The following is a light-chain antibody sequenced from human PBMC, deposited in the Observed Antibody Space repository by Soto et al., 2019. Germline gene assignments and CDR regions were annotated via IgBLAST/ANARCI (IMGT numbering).Light chain of an antibody. V-gene: IGLV2-14*01. CDR3: SSFTSSRTWV. CDR2: EVI. Sequence: QSALTQPASVSGSPGQSITISCTGSSSDVGGYDYVSWFQQHPGRAPKLLIYEVITRPSGVSTRFSGSKSANAASLSISGLEPEDEADFYCSSFTSSRTWVFGGGTKLTDL. CDR1: SSDVGGYDY. J-gene: IGLJ3*02.